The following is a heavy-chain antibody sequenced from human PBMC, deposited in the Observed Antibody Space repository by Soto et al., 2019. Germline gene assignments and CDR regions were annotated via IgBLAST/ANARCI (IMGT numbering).Heavy chain of an antibody. CDR1: GFTFSSYG. J-gene: IGHJ4*02. V-gene: IGHV3-30*18. D-gene: IGHD3-22*01. CDR3: AKDTYYDSSGSLYN. Sequence: GVSLRLSCAASGFTFSSYGMHWVRQAPGKGLEWVAVISYDGSNKYYADSVKGRFTISRDNSKNTLYLQMNSLRAEDTAVYYCAKDTYYDSSGSLYNWGQGTLVTVSS. CDR2: ISYDGSNK.